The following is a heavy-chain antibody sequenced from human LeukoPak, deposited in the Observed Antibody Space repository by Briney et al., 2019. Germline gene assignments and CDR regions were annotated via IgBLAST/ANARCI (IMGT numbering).Heavy chain of an antibody. V-gene: IGHV3-21*01. CDR1: GFTFSSYS. CDR2: ISSSSSYI. J-gene: IGHJ6*02. Sequence: PGGSLRLSCAASGFTFSSYSMNWVRQAPGKGLEWVSSISSSSSYIYYADSVKGRFTISRDNAKNSLYLQMNSLRAEDTAVYYCARDGSKYYYGSGSYYPYYYGMDVWGQGTTVTVSS. D-gene: IGHD3-10*01. CDR3: ARDGSKYYYGSGSYYPYYYGMDV.